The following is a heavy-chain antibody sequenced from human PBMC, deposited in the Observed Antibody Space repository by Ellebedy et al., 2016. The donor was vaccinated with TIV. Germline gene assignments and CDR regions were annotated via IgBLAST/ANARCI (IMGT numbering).Heavy chain of an antibody. D-gene: IGHD1-1*01. J-gene: IGHJ4*02. CDR1: GYTFTSYA. V-gene: IGHV1-3*01. Sequence: AASVKVSCKALGYTFTSYAMHWVRQAPGQRLEWMGWINAGNGNTKYSQNFQGRVTITRDTSASTVYMELSSLRSEDTAVYYCARGVIPTTGIQPNFDYWGQGTLVTVSS. CDR2: INAGNGNT. CDR3: ARGVIPTTGIQPNFDY.